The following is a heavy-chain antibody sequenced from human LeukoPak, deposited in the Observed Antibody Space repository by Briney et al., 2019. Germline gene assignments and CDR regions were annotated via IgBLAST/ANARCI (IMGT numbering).Heavy chain of an antibody. J-gene: IGHJ4*02. Sequence: PGGSLRLSCAASGFTFSSYEMNWVRQAPGKGLEWVSYISSSGSTIYYADSVKGRFTISRDNAKNSLYLQMNSLRAEDTAVYYCARWAANLDYWGQGTLVTVSS. CDR2: ISSSGSTI. V-gene: IGHV3-48*03. CDR1: GFTFSSYE. CDR3: ARWAANLDY. D-gene: IGHD6-13*01.